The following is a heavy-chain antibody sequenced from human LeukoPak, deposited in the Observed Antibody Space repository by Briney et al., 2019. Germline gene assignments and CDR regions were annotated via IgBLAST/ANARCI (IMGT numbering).Heavy chain of an antibody. Sequence: SVKVSCKASGGTFSSYAISWVRQALGQGLEWMGGIIPIFGTANYAQKFQGRVTITADESTSTAYMELSSPRSEDTAVYYCARDGSVVPAAISYYYYGMDVWGQGTTVTVSS. CDR1: GGTFSSYA. D-gene: IGHD2-2*01. CDR2: IIPIFGTA. CDR3: ARDGSVVPAAISYYYYGMDV. J-gene: IGHJ6*02. V-gene: IGHV1-69*13.